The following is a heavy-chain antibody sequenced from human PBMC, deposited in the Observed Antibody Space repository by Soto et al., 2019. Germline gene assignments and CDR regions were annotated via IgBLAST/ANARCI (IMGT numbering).Heavy chain of an antibody. CDR1: GVSVNSYV. CDR2: IWYDGSNR. J-gene: IGHJ6*02. Sequence: WGSMRLSCAASGVSVNSYVVDWGGEEPGKGLEWVAVIWYDGSNRYYADSVKGRFTISRDNSKNTLYLQMNSLRAEDTAVYYCARNGPVVVVAATPVNYYSGMDVWGQGTTVTVSS. V-gene: IGHV3-33*01. CDR3: ARNGPVVVVAATPVNYYSGMDV. D-gene: IGHD2-15*01.